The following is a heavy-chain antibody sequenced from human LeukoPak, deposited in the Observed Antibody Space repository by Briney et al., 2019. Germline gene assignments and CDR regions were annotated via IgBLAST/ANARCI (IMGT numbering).Heavy chain of an antibody. CDR3: ARGEQLWVLGAFDI. Sequence: SETLSLTCTVSGGSISSYYWSWLRQPPGKGLEWIGYIYYSGSTNYNPSLKSRVTISVDTSKNQFSLKLSSATAADTAVYYCARGEQLWVLGAFDIWGQGTMVTVSS. J-gene: IGHJ3*02. CDR1: GGSISSYY. V-gene: IGHV4-59*01. D-gene: IGHD5-18*01. CDR2: IYYSGST.